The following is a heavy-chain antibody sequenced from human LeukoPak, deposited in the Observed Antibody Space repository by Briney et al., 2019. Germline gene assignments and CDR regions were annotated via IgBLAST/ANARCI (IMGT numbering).Heavy chain of an antibody. CDR2: IYYSGST. CDR1: GGSISSGDYY. Sequence: SQTLSLTCTVSGGSISSGDYYWSWIRQPPGTGLGWIGYIYYSGSTYYNPSLKSRVTISVDTSKNQFSLKLSSVTAADTAVYYCARGGGIYYDSSGYPSWDYWGQGTLVTVSS. J-gene: IGHJ4*02. V-gene: IGHV4-30-4*01. CDR3: ARGGGIYYDSSGYPSWDY. D-gene: IGHD3-22*01.